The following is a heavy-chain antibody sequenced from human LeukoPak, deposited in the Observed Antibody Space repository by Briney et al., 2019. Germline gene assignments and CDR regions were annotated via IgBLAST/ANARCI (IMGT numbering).Heavy chain of an antibody. V-gene: IGHV3-7*01. CDR2: IKPDGSDK. CDR1: GFTFSSYA. J-gene: IGHJ1*01. D-gene: IGHD2-2*01. Sequence: GGSLRLSCAASGFTFSSYAMSWVRQAPGKGPECVANIKPDGSDKYYVDSMKGRFTISRDNAKNSLYLQMSNLRAEDTAVYYCAREGFPPGVLHWGQGTLVTVSS. CDR3: AREGFPPGVLH.